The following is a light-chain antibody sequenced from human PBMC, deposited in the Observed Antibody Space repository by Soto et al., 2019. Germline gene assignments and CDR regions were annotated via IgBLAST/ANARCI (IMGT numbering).Light chain of an antibody. CDR3: AAWDDSLSGRV. J-gene: IGLJ3*02. CDR2: SNT. V-gene: IGLV1-40*01. CDR1: SSNIGAGYD. Sequence: QSVLTQPPSVSGTLGQRVTISCTGSSSNIGAGYDVQWYQQLPGTAPKLLIHSNTNRPSGVPDRFSASKSGTSASLAITGLQAEDEADYHCAAWDDSLSGRVFGGGTKLTVL.